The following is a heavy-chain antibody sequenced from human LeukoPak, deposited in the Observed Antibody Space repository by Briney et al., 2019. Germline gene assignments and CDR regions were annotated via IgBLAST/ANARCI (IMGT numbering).Heavy chain of an antibody. V-gene: IGHV1-2*02. CDR2: INPNSGGT. CDR1: GYIFTGYY. D-gene: IGHD5-12*01. Sequence: ASVKVSCKASGYIFTGYYIHWVRQAPGQGLEWMGWINPNSGGTNYAQKFQGRVTMPRDTSISTAYMELSRLRSDDTAVYYCARSGYGGVHADDYWGQGTLVTGSA. J-gene: IGHJ4*02. CDR3: ARSGYGGVHADDY.